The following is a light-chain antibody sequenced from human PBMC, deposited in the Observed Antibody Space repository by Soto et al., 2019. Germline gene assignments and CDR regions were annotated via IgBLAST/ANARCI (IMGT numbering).Light chain of an antibody. CDR3: QLYDHWPPMYP. CDR2: GVS. V-gene: IGKV3-15*01. Sequence: EIVLTQSPATLSVSPGDRATLSCRASQILRSNLAWYQQRPGQAPRLLIYGVSRRATGIPARFSGSGSGTEFTLSISSLQSDDLAVYYCQLYDHWPPMYPFGQGTKLEFK. J-gene: IGKJ2*01. CDR1: QILRSN.